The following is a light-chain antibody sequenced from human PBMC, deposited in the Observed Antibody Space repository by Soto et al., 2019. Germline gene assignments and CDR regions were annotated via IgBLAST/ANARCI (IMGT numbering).Light chain of an antibody. CDR1: QSVSSSY. J-gene: IGKJ5*01. V-gene: IGKV3-20*01. CDR2: GAS. Sequence: EIALTQSPGTLSLSPGERATLYCRASQSVSSSYLAWYQQKPGQAPRLLIYGASSRASGIPDRFSGSGSGTDFTLTISRLEPEDFAVYYCQQYGSSLITFGQGTRLEIK. CDR3: QQYGSSLIT.